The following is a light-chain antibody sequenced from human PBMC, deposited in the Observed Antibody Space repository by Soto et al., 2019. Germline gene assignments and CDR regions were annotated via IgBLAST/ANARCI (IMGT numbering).Light chain of an antibody. Sequence: QSVLTQPPSLSGAPGQRVTISCTGSSSNIGAGSDVHWYQQLPGTPPKLRIYLNNDRPSGVPDRFSGSKSVTTASLAITGLRAVDECVYYCQFPDNCLPGIVILGRGTKLALL. CDR3: QFPDNCLPGIVI. V-gene: IGLV1-40*01. J-gene: IGLJ2*01. CDR1: SSNIGAGSD. CDR2: LNN.